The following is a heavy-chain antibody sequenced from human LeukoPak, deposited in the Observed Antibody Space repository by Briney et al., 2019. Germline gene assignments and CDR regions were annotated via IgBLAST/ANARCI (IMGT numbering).Heavy chain of an antibody. Sequence: PSETLSLTCAVSGYSISSGYYWGWIRQPPGKGLEWIGSIYHSGSTYYNPSLKSRVTISVDTSKNQFSLKLSSVTAADTAVYYCARLPPTAAPRDYWGQGTLVTVSS. CDR3: ARLPPTAAPRDY. D-gene: IGHD6-25*01. J-gene: IGHJ4*02. V-gene: IGHV4-38-2*01. CDR2: IYHSGST. CDR1: GYSISSGYY.